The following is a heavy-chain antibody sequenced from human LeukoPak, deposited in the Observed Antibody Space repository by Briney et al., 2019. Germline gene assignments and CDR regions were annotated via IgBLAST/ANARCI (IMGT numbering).Heavy chain of an antibody. J-gene: IGHJ4*02. D-gene: IGHD5-18*01. V-gene: IGHV3-23*01. CDR1: GFTFSSYA. CDR3: AKDDSAYSYASFDY. Sequence: GESLRLSCAASGFTFSSYAMSWVRQAPGKGLEWVSAIGGSGTSAYYADSLKGRFTISRDNSKNTLYLQVNSLRAEDTAVYYCAKDDSAYSYASFDYWGQGTLVTVSS. CDR2: IGGSGTSA.